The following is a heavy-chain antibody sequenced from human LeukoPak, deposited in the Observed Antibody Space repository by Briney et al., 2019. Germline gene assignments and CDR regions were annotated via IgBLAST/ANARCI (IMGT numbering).Heavy chain of an antibody. V-gene: IGHV3-7*03. CDR1: GFTFSTYW. CDR2: IKADGSEG. CDR3: ARAKRPMVLDH. D-gene: IGHD3-10*01. Sequence: GGSLRLSCAASGFTFSTYWMNWVRQAPGKGLEWVANIKADGSEGYYVDSVKGRFTLSRDNAQNSLYLQMNSLRDDDTAVYYCARAKRPMVLDHWGQGTLVTVSS. J-gene: IGHJ4*02.